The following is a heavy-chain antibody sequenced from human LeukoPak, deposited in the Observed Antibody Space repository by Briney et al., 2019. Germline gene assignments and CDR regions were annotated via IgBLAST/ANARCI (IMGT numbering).Heavy chain of an antibody. CDR1: GGSITSYY. CDR3: ARVRRDGYNSPDY. V-gene: IGHV4-59*01. Sequence: SETLSLTCTVSGGSITSYYWSWIRQPPGKGLECIGYIYYSGAAYYNPSLKSRVTISVDTSKNQFSLKLSSVTAADTAVYYCARVRRDGYNSPDYWGQGTLVTVSS. CDR2: IYYSGAA. D-gene: IGHD5-24*01. J-gene: IGHJ4*02.